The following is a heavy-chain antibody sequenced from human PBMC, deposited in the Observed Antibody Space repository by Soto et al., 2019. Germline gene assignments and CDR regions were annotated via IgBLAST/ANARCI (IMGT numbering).Heavy chain of an antibody. J-gene: IGHJ3*02. V-gene: IGHV1-2*02. Sequence: QLHLVQSGAVVKKPGASVTVSCSASGYPVTAYYMHWVRQAPGRGIEWMGGINPATGAAKYTQTFQGRVTMTRDTAPSTVFMELSGLTSADTAVFYCARGGGVGVAGSAAFDMWGQGTLVTVSS. CDR1: GYPVTAYY. CDR2: INPATGAA. CDR3: ARGGGVGVAGSAAFDM. D-gene: IGHD3-3*01.